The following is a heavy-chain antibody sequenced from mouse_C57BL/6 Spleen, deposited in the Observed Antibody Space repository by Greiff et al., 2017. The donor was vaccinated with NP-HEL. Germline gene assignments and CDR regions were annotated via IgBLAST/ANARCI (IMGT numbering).Heavy chain of an antibody. Sequence: VQLQQSGPELVKPGDSVKISCKASGYSFTGYFMNWVMQSHGKSLEWIGRINPYNGDTFYNQKFKGKATLTVDKSSSTAHMELRSLTSEDSAVYYCARRGADYDRVDFDYWGQGTTLTVSS. D-gene: IGHD2-4*01. V-gene: IGHV1-20*01. CDR3: ARRGADYDRVDFDY. CDR1: GYSFTGYF. CDR2: INPYNGDT. J-gene: IGHJ2*01.